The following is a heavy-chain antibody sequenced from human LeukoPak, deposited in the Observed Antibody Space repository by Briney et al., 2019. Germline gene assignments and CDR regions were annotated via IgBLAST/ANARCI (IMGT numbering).Heavy chain of an antibody. V-gene: IGHV3-11*01. CDR1: GFTLSEYY. CDR3: ARDSPKNYYYYGMDV. CDR2: ISPGSTTI. Sequence: GGSLRLSCAASGFTLSEYYMSWIRQAPGKGLEWVSYISPGSTTIYYADSAKGRFTISRDNAKNSLYLQMNNLRAEDTAIYYCARDSPKNYYYYGMDVWGQGTTVTVSS. J-gene: IGHJ6*02.